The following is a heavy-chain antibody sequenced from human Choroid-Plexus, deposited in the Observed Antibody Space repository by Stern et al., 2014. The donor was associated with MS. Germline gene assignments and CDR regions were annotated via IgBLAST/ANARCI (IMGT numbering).Heavy chain of an antibody. CDR3: ARDQRGITIFGVVTDYYYLGMDV. CDR1: GYIFTGYY. Sequence: QVQLVQSGAEVKKPGASVKVSCKTSGYIFTGYYIHWVRQAPGQGLEWMAWTNPNTGGTKYAQKFQGSVTMSRDTSIRTAYVELSSLTSDDTAVYYCARDQRGITIFGVVTDYYYLGMDVWGQGTTVTVSS. D-gene: IGHD3-3*01. J-gene: IGHJ6*02. V-gene: IGHV1-2*02. CDR2: TNPNTGGT.